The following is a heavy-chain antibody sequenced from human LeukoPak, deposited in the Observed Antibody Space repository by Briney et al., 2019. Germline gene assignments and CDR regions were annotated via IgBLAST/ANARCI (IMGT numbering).Heavy chain of an antibody. Sequence: GASVKFSCKASGYTFTSYGISWVPQSPGQGLEGMGIINPSGGSTSYAQKFQGRVTMTRDMSTSTVYMELSSLRSEDTAVYYCARDIRDYDILTGYYGWYFDYWGPRTLVTVSS. J-gene: IGHJ4*02. D-gene: IGHD3-9*01. V-gene: IGHV1-46*01. CDR3: ARDIRDYDILTGYYGWYFDY. CDR2: INPSGGST. CDR1: GYTFTSYG.